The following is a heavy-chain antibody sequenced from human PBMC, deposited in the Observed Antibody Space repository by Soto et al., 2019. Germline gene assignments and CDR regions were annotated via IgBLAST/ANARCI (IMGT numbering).Heavy chain of an antibody. CDR2: INAGNGNT. CDR3: ARESIVVVPAADRSGAFDI. J-gene: IGHJ3*02. CDR1: GYAFTSYA. Sequence: GASVKVSCKASGYAFTSYAMHWVRQAPGQRLEWMGWINAGNGNTKYSQKFQGRVTITRDTSASTAYMELSSLRSEDTAVHYCARESIVVVPAADRSGAFDIWGQGTMVTVSS. D-gene: IGHD2-2*01. V-gene: IGHV1-3*01.